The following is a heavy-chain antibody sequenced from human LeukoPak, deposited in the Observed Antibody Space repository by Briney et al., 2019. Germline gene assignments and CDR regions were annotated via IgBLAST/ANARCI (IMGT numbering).Heavy chain of an antibody. V-gene: IGHV1-69*13. CDR2: IIPIFGTA. J-gene: IGHJ3*02. Sequence: GASVKVSCKASGGTFSSYAISWVRQAPGQGREWRGGIIPIFGTANYAQKFQGRVTITADESTSTAYMELSSLRSEDTAVYYCARRVPAAMVDDAFDIWGQGTMVTVSS. CDR3: ARRVPAAMVDDAFDI. D-gene: IGHD2-2*01. CDR1: GGTFSSYA.